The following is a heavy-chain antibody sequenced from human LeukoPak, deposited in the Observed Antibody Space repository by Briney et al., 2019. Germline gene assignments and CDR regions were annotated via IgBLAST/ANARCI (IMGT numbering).Heavy chain of an antibody. CDR1: GFTFSSYA. V-gene: IGHV3-23*01. CDR2: ISGSGGST. Sequence: GGSLRLSCAASGFTFSSYAMSWVRQAPGKGLEWVSAISGSGGSTYYADSVKGRFTISRDNSKNTLYLQMNSLRAEDTAVYYCAKAPPRKWLLNHYPAFDFWGQGTMVTVSS. CDR3: AKAPPRKWLLNHYPAFDF. D-gene: IGHD6-19*01. J-gene: IGHJ3*01.